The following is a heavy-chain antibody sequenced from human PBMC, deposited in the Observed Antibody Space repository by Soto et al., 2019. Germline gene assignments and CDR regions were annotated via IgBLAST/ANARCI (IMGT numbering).Heavy chain of an antibody. J-gene: IGHJ6*02. CDR3: AKDLGXXKPXXYYAMDV. CDR1: GFIFSRYG. CDR2: ISYDGSNK. Sequence: QGQLVESGGGVVQPGTSLRLSCEASGFIFSRYGMHWVRQAPGKGLEWXAVISYDGSNKYYAESVKGRFIISRDKSENTLYLQMNSLRAEDTAVYYCAKDLGXXKPXXYYAMDVWGQGTTVTVSS. V-gene: IGHV3-30*18.